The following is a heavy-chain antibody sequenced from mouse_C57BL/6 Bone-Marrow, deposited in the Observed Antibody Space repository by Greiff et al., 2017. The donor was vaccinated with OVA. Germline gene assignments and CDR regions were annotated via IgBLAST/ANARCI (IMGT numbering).Heavy chain of an antibody. CDR2: ISNGGGST. Sequence: EVQLVESGGGLVQPGGSLKLSCAASGFTFSDYYMYWVRQTPEKRLEWVAYISNGGGSTYYPDTVKGRFTISRDNAKNTLYLQMSRLKSEDTAMYYCARQGYGNYLFAYWGQGTLVTVSA. J-gene: IGHJ3*01. D-gene: IGHD2-1*01. V-gene: IGHV5-12*01. CDR3: ARQGYGNYLFAY. CDR1: GFTFSDYY.